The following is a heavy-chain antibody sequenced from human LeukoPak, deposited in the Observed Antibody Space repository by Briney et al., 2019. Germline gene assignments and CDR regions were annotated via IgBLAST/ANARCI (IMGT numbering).Heavy chain of an antibody. J-gene: IGHJ3*02. V-gene: IGHV4-59*12. D-gene: IGHD3-10*01. Sequence: SETLSLTCTVSGGSISSYYWSWIRQPPGKGLEWIGYIYYSGSTNYNPSLKSRVTMSVDTSKNQFSLKLSSVTAADTAVYYCARDGRYYANDAFDIWGQGTMVTVSS. CDR2: IYYSGST. CDR1: GGSISSYY. CDR3: ARDGRYYANDAFDI.